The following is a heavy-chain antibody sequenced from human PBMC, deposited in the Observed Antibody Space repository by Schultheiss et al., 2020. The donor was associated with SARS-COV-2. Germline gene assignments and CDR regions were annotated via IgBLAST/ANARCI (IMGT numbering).Heavy chain of an antibody. J-gene: IGHJ4*02. CDR1: VGSFSGYY. CDR3: ARRTTGDFDY. V-gene: IGHV4-34*01. CDR2: INHSGST. D-gene: IGHD1-7*01. Sequence: SETLSLTCAVYVGSFSGYYWSWIRQPPGKGLEWIGEINHSGSTNYNPSLKSRVTISVDTSKNQFSLKLSSVTAADTAVYYCARRTTGDFDYWGQGTLVTVSS.